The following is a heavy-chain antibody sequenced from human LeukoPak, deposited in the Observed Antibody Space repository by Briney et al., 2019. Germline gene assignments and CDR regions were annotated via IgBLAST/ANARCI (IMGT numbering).Heavy chain of an antibody. D-gene: IGHD3-22*01. CDR1: GFTFSNAW. J-gene: IGHJ3*02. V-gene: IGHV3-15*01. Sequence: PGGSLRLSCAASGFTFSNAWMSWVRQAPGKGLEWVGRIKSKTDGGTTDYAAPVKGRFTISRDDSKNTLYLQMNSLKTEDTAVYYCTTARRPNYYDSSGYHPYGAFDIWGQGTMVTVSS. CDR3: TTARRPNYYDSSGYHPYGAFDI. CDR2: IKSKTDGGTT.